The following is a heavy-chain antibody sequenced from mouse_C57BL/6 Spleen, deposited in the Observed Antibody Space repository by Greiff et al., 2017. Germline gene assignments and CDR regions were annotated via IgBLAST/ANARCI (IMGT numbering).Heavy chain of an antibody. CDR3: ARWGPERDYAMEY. CDR2: INPSNGDT. Sequence: QVQLKQPGTELVKPGASVKLSCKASGYTFTSYWMHWVKQRPGQGLEWIGNINPSNGDTNYNEKFKSKATLTVDKSSSTAYMQRSSLTSEDSAVYYGARWGPERDYAMEYWGQGTSVTVSS. V-gene: IGHV1-53*01. J-gene: IGHJ4*01. CDR1: GYTFTSYW.